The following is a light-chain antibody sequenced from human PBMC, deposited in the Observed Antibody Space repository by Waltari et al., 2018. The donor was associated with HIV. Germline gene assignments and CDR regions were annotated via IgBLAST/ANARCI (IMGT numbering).Light chain of an antibody. J-gene: IGLJ1*01. V-gene: IGLV3-21*04. CDR1: NIVSKS. CDR3: QVWDSSSDAYV. CDR2: YDS. Sequence: SYVLAQPPSVSVAPGKTAKITCVGKNIVSKSLHWYQQKPGQAPVMVIYYDSDRGSGIPERCPGSNSGNTATLTIGRVEAGDEADYYGQVWDSSSDAYVFGTATKVTAL.